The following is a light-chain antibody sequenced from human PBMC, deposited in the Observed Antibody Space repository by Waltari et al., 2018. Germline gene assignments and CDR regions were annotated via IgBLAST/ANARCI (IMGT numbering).Light chain of an antibody. Sequence: SVLTQPHSVSGAPGQRVPISCTGSSSNLGAGYDVHWYQQLPGAAPKLLIYADSNRPSGVPHRFYGSRSGTSASLAITGLQAEDEADYYCQSYDSSLSAVFGGGTKLTVL. J-gene: IGLJ3*02. V-gene: IGLV1-40*01. CDR2: ADS. CDR3: QSYDSSLSAV. CDR1: SSNLGAGYD.